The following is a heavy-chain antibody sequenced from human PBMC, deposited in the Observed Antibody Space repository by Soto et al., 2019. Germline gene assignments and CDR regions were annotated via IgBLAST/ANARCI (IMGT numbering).Heavy chain of an antibody. CDR1: VFPFSDYV. J-gene: IGHJ3*01. D-gene: IGHD2-2*01. V-gene: IGHV3-30*14. CDR3: ARVRLSISVNDALDV. Sequence: GGSLRLSCSASVFPFSDYVIHWWRQAAGKGLEWVASMTYDGATEYYADSVKGRFTVSRDNSKRTLSLQMNSLRPEDTAVYYCARVRLSISVNDALDVWGQGTTVTVSS. CDR2: MTYDGATE.